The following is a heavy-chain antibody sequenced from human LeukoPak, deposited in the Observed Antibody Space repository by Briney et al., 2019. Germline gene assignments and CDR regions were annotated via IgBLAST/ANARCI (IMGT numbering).Heavy chain of an antibody. D-gene: IGHD2/OR15-2a*01. CDR1: GNYL. CDR3: VSFYETY. J-gene: IGHJ4*02. V-gene: IGHV3-74*01. Sequence: HPGGSLRLSCAASGNYLMHWVRQAPGKGLVWVSHINSDGSWTSYADSVKGRFTISKDNAENTVYLQMNSLRAEDTAVYYCVSFYETYWGRGTLVTVSS. CDR2: INSDGSWT.